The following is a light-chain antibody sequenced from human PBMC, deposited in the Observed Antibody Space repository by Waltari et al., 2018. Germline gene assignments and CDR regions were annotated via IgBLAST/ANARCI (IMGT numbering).Light chain of an antibody. CDR3: SSYTRTSTVI. CDR1: SSDVGAYNS. J-gene: IGLJ2*01. Sequence: QSALTQPASVSGSPGQSITISCTGTSSDVGAYNSISWYQQHLGKAPKLMIYEFTNRPSGVSHRFSGSKSGNTASLTISGLQAEDEADYYCSSYTRTSTVIFGGGTKLTVL. CDR2: EFT. V-gene: IGLV2-14*01.